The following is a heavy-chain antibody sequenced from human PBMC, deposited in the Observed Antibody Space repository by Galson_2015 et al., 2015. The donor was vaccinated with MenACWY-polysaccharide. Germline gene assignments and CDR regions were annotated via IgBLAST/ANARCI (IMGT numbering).Heavy chain of an antibody. D-gene: IGHD4-23*01. CDR3: TRDLYGGMT. CDR2: INNDGSDT. J-gene: IGHJ5*02. V-gene: IGHV3-74*01. CDR1: GFTFSSYW. Sequence: SLRLSCAASGFTFSSYWMHWIRQAPGKGLVWVSRINNDGSDTIYADSVKGRFTVSRDNAENTLYLQMNSLRVEDTAVYFCTRDLYGGMTWGQGTLVTVSS.